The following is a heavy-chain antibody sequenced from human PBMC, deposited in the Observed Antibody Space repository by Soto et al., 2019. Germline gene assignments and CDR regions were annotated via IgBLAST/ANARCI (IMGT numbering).Heavy chain of an antibody. CDR3: ARDLDDSSGPQD. J-gene: IGHJ4*02. CDR1: GFTFSSYA. CDR2: ISYDGSNK. V-gene: IGHV3-30-3*01. Sequence: QVQLVESGGGVVQPGRSLRLSCAASGFTFSSYAMHWVRQAPGKGLEWVAVISYDGSNKYYADSVKGRFTNSRDNSKNTLYLQMNSLRAEDTAVYYCARDLDDSSGPQDWGQGTLVTVSS. D-gene: IGHD3-22*01.